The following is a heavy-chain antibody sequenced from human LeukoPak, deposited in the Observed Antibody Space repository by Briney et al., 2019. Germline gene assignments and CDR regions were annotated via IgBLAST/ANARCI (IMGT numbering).Heavy chain of an antibody. V-gene: IGHV1-2*06. CDR3: ARDSPEGRTADVYYYYYMDV. CDR2: INPNSGGT. J-gene: IGHJ6*03. D-gene: IGHD1-14*01. CDR1: GYTFTGYY. Sequence: ASVKVSCKASGYTFTGYYMHWVRQAPGQGLEWMGRINPNSGGTNYAQKFQGRVTMTRDTSISTAYMELSRLRSDDTAVYYCARDSPEGRTADVYYYYYMDVWGKGTTVTVSS.